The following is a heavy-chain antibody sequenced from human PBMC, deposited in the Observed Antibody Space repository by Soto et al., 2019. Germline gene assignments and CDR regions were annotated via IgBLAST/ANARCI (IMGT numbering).Heavy chain of an antibody. D-gene: IGHD3-3*01. Sequence: PGGSLRLSCAASGFTFSSYWMHWVRQAPGKGLVWVSRINSDGSSTSYADSVKGRFTISRDNAKNTLYLQMNSLRAEDTAVYYCARGERMVISDFWSGYYTGMGGIRSYWGQGTLVTVSS. CDR2: INSDGSST. J-gene: IGHJ4*02. CDR1: GFTFSSYW. CDR3: ARGERMVISDFWSGYYTGMGGIRSY. V-gene: IGHV3-74*01.